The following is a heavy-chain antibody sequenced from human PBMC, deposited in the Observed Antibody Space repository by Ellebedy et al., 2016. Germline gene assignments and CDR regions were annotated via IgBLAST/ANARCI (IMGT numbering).Heavy chain of an antibody. V-gene: IGHV5-10-1*01. CDR2: IDPSDSYT. CDR3: AGHDDGQQPIDY. Sequence: GESLKISXKGSGYSFTSYWISWVRQMPGKGLEWMGRIDPSDSYTNYSPSFQGHVTISADKSISTAYLQWSSLKASDTAMYYCAGHDDGQQPIDYWGQGTLVTVSS. D-gene: IGHD6-13*01. CDR1: GYSFTSYW. J-gene: IGHJ4*02.